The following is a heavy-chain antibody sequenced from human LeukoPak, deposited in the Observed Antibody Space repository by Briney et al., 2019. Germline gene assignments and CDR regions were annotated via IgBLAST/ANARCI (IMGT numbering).Heavy chain of an antibody. CDR1: GGSISNYY. D-gene: IGHD2-15*01. V-gene: IGHV4-59*01. J-gene: IGHJ6*03. Sequence: SETLSLTCTVSGGSISNYYWSWIRQPPGKGLEWIGYMYYSGSTNYNPSLKSRVTISADTSKNQFSLKLSSVTAADTAVYYCARVRCSGGSCPYYYYYYYMDVWGKGTTVTVSS. CDR2: MYYSGST. CDR3: ARVRCSGGSCPYYYYYYYMDV.